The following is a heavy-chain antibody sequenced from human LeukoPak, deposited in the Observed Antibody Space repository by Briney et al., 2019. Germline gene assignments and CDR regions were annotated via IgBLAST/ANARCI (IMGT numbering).Heavy chain of an antibody. CDR3: ARETVRGTCWFDP. D-gene: IGHD3-10*01. J-gene: IGHJ5*02. V-gene: IGHV1-46*01. Sequence: ASVKVSCKASGYTFTSYYMHWLRQAPGQGLEWMGIINPSGGSTSYAQKFQGRVTMTRDTSTSTVYMELSSLRSEDTAVYYCARETVRGTCWFDPWGQGTLVTVSS. CDR1: GYTFTSYY. CDR2: INPSGGST.